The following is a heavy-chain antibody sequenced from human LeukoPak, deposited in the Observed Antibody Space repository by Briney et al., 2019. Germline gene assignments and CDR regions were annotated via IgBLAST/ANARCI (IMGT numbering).Heavy chain of an antibody. J-gene: IGHJ4*02. V-gene: IGHV3-53*01. Sequence: GGSLRLSCAASGFIVSGDFMSWVRQAPGKGLEWVSVIYSDGSTYYADSVKGRFTISRDNSKNTLDLQMTGLRAEDTAVYYCARVVPYCSGGSCYPTGYFDYWGQGTLVTVSS. CDR3: ARVVPYCSGGSCYPTGYFDY. CDR1: GFIVSGDF. D-gene: IGHD2-15*01. CDR2: IYSDGST.